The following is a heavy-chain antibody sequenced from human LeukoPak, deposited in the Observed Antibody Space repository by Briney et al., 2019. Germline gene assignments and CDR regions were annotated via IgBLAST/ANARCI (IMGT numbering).Heavy chain of an antibody. Sequence: GGSLRLSCAASGFTFSDYYMSWIRQAPGKGLEWVSYISSSDSTIYYADSVKGRFTISRDNSKNTLYLQMNSLRAEDTAVYYCAKGPGITMIVVVDNGFDYWGQGTLVTVSS. CDR3: AKGPGITMIVVVDNGFDY. CDR2: ISSSDSTI. J-gene: IGHJ4*02. V-gene: IGHV3-11*04. D-gene: IGHD3-22*01. CDR1: GFTFSDYY.